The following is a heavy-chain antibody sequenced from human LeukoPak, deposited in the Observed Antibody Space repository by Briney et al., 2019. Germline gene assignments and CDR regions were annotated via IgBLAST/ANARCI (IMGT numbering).Heavy chain of an antibody. CDR2: IYYSGST. CDR3: ARDCSGGSCAHDY. D-gene: IGHD2-15*01. Sequence: PSETLSLTCTVSGGSISSSSYYWGWIRQPPGKGLEWIGSIYYSGSTYYNPSLKSRVTISVDTSKNQFSLKLSSVTAADTAVYYCARDCSGGSCAHDYWGRGTLVTVSS. V-gene: IGHV4-39*07. CDR1: GGSISSSSYY. J-gene: IGHJ4*02.